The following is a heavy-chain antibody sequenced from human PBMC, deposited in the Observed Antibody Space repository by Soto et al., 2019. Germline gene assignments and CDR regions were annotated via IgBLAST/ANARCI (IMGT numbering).Heavy chain of an antibody. J-gene: IGHJ4*02. CDR2: ISAYNGNT. D-gene: IGHD2-2*01. Sequence: ASVKVSCKASGYTFTSYGISWVRQAPGQGLEWMGWISAYNGNTNYAQKLQGRVTMTTDTSTSTAYMELRSLRPDDTAVYYCARDLEPLLHFDYWGQGPLVTVSS. CDR1: GYTFTSYG. CDR3: ARDLEPLLHFDY. V-gene: IGHV1-18*01.